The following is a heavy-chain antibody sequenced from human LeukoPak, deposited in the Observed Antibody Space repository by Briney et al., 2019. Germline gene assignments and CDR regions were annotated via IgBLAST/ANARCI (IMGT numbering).Heavy chain of an antibody. CDR3: AHRDGRTDAFDF. J-gene: IGHJ3*01. CDR1: WFSLSTSGVG. Sequence: SGPTLVNPTQTLTLTCTFSWFSLSTSGVGVGWIRQPPGKALEWLELIYWDDDKRYSPSLKSRLTITKDTSKNQVVLTMTNMDPVDTATHYCAHRDGRTDAFDFWGQGTMVPVSS. V-gene: IGHV2-5*02. CDR2: IYWDDDK.